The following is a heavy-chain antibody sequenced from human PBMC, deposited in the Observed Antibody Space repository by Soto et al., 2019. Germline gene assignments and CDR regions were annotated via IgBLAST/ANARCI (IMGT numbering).Heavy chain of an antibody. CDR2: INHGGST. Sequence: QVQLQQWGAGLLKPSETLSLTCAVYGGSFSGYYWSWIRQPPGKGLEWIGEINHGGSTNYNPSLKSRVTISVDTSKNQFSLKLSSVTAADTAVYYCARSYIVVVPAAMIARRWGPFDPWGQGTLVTVSS. CDR3: ARSYIVVVPAAMIARRWGPFDP. J-gene: IGHJ5*02. V-gene: IGHV4-34*01. D-gene: IGHD2-2*01. CDR1: GGSFSGYY.